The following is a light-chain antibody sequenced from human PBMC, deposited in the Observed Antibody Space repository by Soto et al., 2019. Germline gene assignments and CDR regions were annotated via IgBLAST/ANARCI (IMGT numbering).Light chain of an antibody. V-gene: IGLV1-47*01. J-gene: IGLJ2*01. CDR1: SSNIGSNY. CDR3: AAWDDSLSGLVV. CDR2: RNN. Sequence: QSVLTQPHSASGTPGQRVTISCSGSSSNIGSNYVYWYQRVPGTAPKLFIHRNNQSPSGVPDRFSGSKSGTLASLAITGLRSEAEADYYCAAWDDSLSGLVVFGGGTKLTVL.